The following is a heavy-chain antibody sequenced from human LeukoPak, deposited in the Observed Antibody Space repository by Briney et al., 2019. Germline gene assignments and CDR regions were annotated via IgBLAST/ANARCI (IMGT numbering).Heavy chain of an antibody. D-gene: IGHD2-15*01. CDR1: GGSISSGNYC. V-gene: IGHV4-39*07. CDR2: IYYSGST. CDR3: ATESVASASFDY. Sequence: SETLSLTCTVSGGSISSGNYCWGWIRQAPGKGLEWIGSIYYSGSTYYNPSLKSRVTISVDTSKNQFSLKLSSVTAADTAVYYCATESVASASFDYWGQGTLVTVSS. J-gene: IGHJ4*02.